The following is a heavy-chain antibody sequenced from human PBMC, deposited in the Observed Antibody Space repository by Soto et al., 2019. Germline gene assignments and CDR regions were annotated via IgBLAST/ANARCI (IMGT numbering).Heavy chain of an antibody. CDR2: INHRGST. CDR3: ARVLYTDSGGYPRPIFDS. D-gene: IGHD2-15*01. V-gene: IGHV4-34*01. Sequence: QVQLQQWGAGLLKPSETLSLTCVVYGGSFSGYYWSWIRQSPGKGLEWIGGINHRGSTNYNPSLESRVTMSLDTSKNHFSLELTSVTAADTALYYCARVLYTDSGGYPRPIFDSWVPGTLVTVSS. J-gene: IGHJ4*02. CDR1: GGSFSGYY.